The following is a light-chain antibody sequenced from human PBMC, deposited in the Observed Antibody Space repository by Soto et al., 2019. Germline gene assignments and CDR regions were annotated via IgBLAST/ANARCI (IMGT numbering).Light chain of an antibody. Sequence: QAVVTQPPSVSGAPGQRVTISCTGSSSNIGAGFDVHWYQQLPGTAPKLLIYANSNRPSGVPDRFSGSKSGTSASLAITGLQAEDEADYYCQSYDSSLSWVFGGGTKLTVL. CDR3: QSYDSSLSWV. J-gene: IGLJ3*02. CDR1: SSNIGAGFD. V-gene: IGLV1-40*01. CDR2: ANS.